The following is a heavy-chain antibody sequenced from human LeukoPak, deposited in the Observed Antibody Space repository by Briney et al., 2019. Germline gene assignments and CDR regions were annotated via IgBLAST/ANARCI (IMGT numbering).Heavy chain of an antibody. V-gene: IGHV3-49*04. CDR3: TRDREPLDY. J-gene: IGHJ4*02. CDR2: IRSKAYGGTT. Sequence: GGSLRLSCAASGFTFSSSAMSWVRQVPGKGLEWVGFIRSKAYGGTTEYAASVKGRFTISRDDSKSIAYLQMNSLKTEDTAVYYCTRDREPLDYWGQGTLVTVSS. CDR1: GFTFSSSA. D-gene: IGHD1-26*01.